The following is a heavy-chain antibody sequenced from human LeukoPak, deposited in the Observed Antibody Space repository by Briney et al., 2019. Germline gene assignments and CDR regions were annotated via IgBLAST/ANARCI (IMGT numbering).Heavy chain of an antibody. J-gene: IGHJ6*02. D-gene: IGHD3-10*01. CDR1: GFTFSSYR. CDR3: AREDGVARYGTDV. V-gene: IGHV3-7*04. Sequence: GGSLRLSCAASGFTFSSYRMSWVRQAPGKGLEWVANIKQGGSDIYYADSVKGRFTISRDNAKNSLYLQMNSPRAEDTAVYYCAREDGVARYGTDVWGQATTVTAS. CDR2: IKQGGSDI.